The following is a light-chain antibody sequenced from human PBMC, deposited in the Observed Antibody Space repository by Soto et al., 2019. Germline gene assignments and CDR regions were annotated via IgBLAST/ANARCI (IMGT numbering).Light chain of an antibody. J-gene: IGKJ1*01. V-gene: IGKV3-11*01. Sequence: EIVLTQSPATLSLSPGERATLSCRASQSIGLAIAWYQHKPGQAPRLLIFDASQRATGIPARFRGSGSGTDFTLSIISLEPEDFAVYYCQQRTDRPPWTF. CDR3: QQRTDRPPWT. CDR2: DAS. CDR1: QSIGLA.